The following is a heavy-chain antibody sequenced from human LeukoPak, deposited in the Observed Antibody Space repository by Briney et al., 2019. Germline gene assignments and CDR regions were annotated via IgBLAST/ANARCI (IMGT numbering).Heavy chain of an antibody. CDR1: GGSFSGYY. J-gene: IGHJ4*02. CDR3: ARQSLPTRVVPAATVGYYFDY. CDR2: IYTSGST. Sequence: KPSETLSLTCAVYGGSFSGYYWSWIRQPPGKGLEWIGYIYTSGSTNYNPSLKSRVTISVDTSKNQFSLKLSSVTAADTAVYYCARQSLPTRVVPAATVGYYFDYWGQGTLVTVSS. D-gene: IGHD2-2*01. V-gene: IGHV4-4*09.